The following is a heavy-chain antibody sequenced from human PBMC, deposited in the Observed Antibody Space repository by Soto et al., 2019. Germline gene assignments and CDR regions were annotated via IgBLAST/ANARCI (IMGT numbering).Heavy chain of an antibody. J-gene: IGHJ4*02. CDR1: GYTFTSYG. CDR3: AREIAFGYYYDSSGRLYYFDY. V-gene: IGHV1-18*01. D-gene: IGHD3-22*01. CDR2: ISAYNGNT. Sequence: QVQLVQSGAEVKKPGASVKVSCKASGYTFTSYGISWVRQAPGQGLEWMGWISAYNGNTNYAQKLQGRVTMTTDTSTSTAYTELRSLSSDDTAVDYCAREIAFGYYYDSSGRLYYFDYWGQGTLVTVSS.